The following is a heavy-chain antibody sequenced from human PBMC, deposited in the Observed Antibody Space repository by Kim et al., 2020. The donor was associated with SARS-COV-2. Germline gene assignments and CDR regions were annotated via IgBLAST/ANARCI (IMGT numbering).Heavy chain of an antibody. CDR2: IVVGSGNT. Sequence: SVKVSCKASGFTFTSSAMQWVRQARGQRLEWIGWIVVGSGNTNYAQKFQERVTITRDMSTSTAYMELSSLKSEDTAVYYCAADSYSSSWYEVYYMDVWGKGTTVTVSS. CDR1: GFTFTSSA. D-gene: IGHD6-13*01. J-gene: IGHJ6*03. V-gene: IGHV1-58*02. CDR3: AADSYSSSWYEVYYMDV.